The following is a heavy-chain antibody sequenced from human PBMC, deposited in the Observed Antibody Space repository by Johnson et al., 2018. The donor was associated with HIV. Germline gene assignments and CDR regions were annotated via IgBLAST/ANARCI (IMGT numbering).Heavy chain of an antibody. Sequence: MQLVESGGGLIQPGGSLRLSCAASGFTFSSYWMSWVRQAPGKGLEWVANIKQDGSEKYYVDSVKGRFTISRDNAKNSLYLQMNSLRVEDTAVYYCARDESGYDEGFDAFDIWGQGTMVTVSS. V-gene: IGHV3-7*01. D-gene: IGHD5-12*01. CDR1: GFTFSSYW. J-gene: IGHJ3*02. CDR3: ARDESGYDEGFDAFDI. CDR2: IKQDGSEK.